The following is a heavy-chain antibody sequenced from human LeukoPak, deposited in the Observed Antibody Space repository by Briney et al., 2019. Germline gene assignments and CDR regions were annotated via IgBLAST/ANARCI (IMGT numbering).Heavy chain of an antibody. CDR3: TRNED. CDR1: GVTSTDSW. CDR2: IKQDGSDK. V-gene: IGHV3-7*01. J-gene: IGHJ4*02. Sequence: GGSLRLSCEASGVTSTDSWMGWVRQAPGKGLEWVANIKQDGSDKNYVDSVKGRFTISRDNANNSPYLQMTSLTAEATAVYYCTRNEDWGQGTLVTVSS.